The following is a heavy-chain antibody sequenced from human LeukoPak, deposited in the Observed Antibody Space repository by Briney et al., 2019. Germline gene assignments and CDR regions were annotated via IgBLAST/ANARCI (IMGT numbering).Heavy chain of an antibody. CDR2: IGYDGDPT. CDR3: AKDGHYCTATACFSSWFDP. Sequence: GGSLRLSCAASGFSFNEFTMHWLRQAPGKGLEWVALIGYDGDPTFCAEPVKGRFTVSRDNSKNSLFLQMNSLKTDDTAFYYCAKDGHYCTATACFSSWFDPWGQGTLVTVSS. CDR1: GFSFNEFT. D-gene: IGHD2-8*02. J-gene: IGHJ5*02. V-gene: IGHV3-43*01.